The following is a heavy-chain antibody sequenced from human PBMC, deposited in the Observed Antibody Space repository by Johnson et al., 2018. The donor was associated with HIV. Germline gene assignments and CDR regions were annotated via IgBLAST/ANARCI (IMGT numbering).Heavy chain of an antibody. CDR2: ISYDGSNK. V-gene: IGHV3-30*18. CDR1: GFTFSRYG. CDR3: AKDRAEYSTWIDALDI. J-gene: IGHJ3*02. Sequence: QVQLVESGGGVVQPGRSLRLSCAASGFTFSRYGMHWVRQAPGKGLAWVLVISYDGSNKYFADFVKGRFTISRDNSKNTLYLQMNSLRPEDTAVYFCAKDRAEYSTWIDALDIWGQGTMVTVSS. D-gene: IGHD6-6*01.